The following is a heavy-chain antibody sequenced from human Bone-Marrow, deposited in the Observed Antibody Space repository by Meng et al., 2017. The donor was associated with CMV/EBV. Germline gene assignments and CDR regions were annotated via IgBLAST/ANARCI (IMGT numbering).Heavy chain of an antibody. J-gene: IGHJ4*02. CDR3: ARAGLASISPLYEVYLDY. V-gene: IGHV3-30*19. CDR2: ISDDGTNK. Sequence: GESLKISCAASGFTFSSYGMHWVRQAPGKGLEWMAVISDDGTNKYYADSVKGRFTMSRDNSRNTLYLQINILRPDDTAVYFCARAGLASISPLYEVYLDYWGQGTVVTVSS. D-gene: IGHD6-6*01. CDR1: GFTFSSYG.